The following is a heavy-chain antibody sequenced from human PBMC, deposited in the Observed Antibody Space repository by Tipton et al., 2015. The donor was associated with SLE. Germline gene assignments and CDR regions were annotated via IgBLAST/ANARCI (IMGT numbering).Heavy chain of an antibody. CDR3: ARDGTDCGGDCYFDWHFDL. CDR2: IYSGGSVS. CDR1: GFTFSSYA. D-gene: IGHD2-21*01. J-gene: IGHJ2*01. V-gene: IGHV3-23*03. Sequence: SLRLSCVASGFTFSSYAMHWVRPAPGRGLEWVSIIYSGGSVSYYGDSMKGRFTTSRDNSKNTLYLEVNSLRHEDTAVYYCARDGTDCGGDCYFDWHFDLWRRCILVSVPP.